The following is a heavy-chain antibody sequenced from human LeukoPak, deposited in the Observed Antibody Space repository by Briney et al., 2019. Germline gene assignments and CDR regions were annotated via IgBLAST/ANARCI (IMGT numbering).Heavy chain of an antibody. CDR1: GGSFSGYY. J-gene: IGHJ4*02. CDR2: INHSGST. Sequence: PSETLSLTCAVYGGSFSGYYWSWIRQPPGKGLEWIGEINHSGSTNYNPSLKSRVTISVDTSKNQFSLKLSSVTAADTAVYYCASGDVAVAGTGFDYWGQGTLVTVSS. CDR3: ASGDVAVAGTGFDY. V-gene: IGHV4-34*01. D-gene: IGHD6-19*01.